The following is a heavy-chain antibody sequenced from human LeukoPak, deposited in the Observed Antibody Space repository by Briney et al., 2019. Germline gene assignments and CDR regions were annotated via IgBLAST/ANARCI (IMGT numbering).Heavy chain of an antibody. CDR1: GSTFSSYA. V-gene: IGHV1-69*04. D-gene: IGHD6-13*01. Sequence: SVKVSCKASGSTFSSYAISWVRQAPGQGLEWMGRIIPILGIANYAQKFQGRVTITADKSTSTAYMELSSLRSEDTAVYYCARAAAAGTFDYWGQGTLVTVSS. CDR2: IIPILGIA. J-gene: IGHJ4*02. CDR3: ARAAAAGTFDY.